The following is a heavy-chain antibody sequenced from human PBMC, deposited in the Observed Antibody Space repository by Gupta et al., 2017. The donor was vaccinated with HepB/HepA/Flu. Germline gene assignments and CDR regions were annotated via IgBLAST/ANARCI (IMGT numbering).Heavy chain of an antibody. CDR2: IYHSGST. J-gene: IGHJ4*02. V-gene: IGHV4-4*02. D-gene: IGHD3-3*01. CDR1: GGSISSSNW. Sequence: QVQLQESGPGLVKPSGTLSLTCAVSGGSISSSNWWSWVRQPPGKGLEWIGEIYHSGSTNYNPSLKSRVTISVDKSKNEVSLKLSSVTAADTAVYYCARLKSPRSITIFGVVERGRRWSRGSIDYWGQGTLVTVSS. CDR3: ARLKSPRSITIFGVVERGRRWSRGSIDY.